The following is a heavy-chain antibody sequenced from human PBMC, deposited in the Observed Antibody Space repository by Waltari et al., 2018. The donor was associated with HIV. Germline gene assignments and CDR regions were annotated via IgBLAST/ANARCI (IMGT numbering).Heavy chain of an antibody. CDR1: GFTFTSSA. Sequence: QMQLVQSGPEVKKPGTSVKVSCKASGFTFTSSAVQWVRQARGQRLEWIGWIVVGSGNTNYAQKFQERVTITRDMSTSTAYMELSSLRSEDTAVYYCAADRGVGATGDAFDIWGQGTMVTVSS. J-gene: IGHJ3*02. CDR3: AADRGVGATGDAFDI. D-gene: IGHD1-26*01. V-gene: IGHV1-58*01. CDR2: IVVGSGNT.